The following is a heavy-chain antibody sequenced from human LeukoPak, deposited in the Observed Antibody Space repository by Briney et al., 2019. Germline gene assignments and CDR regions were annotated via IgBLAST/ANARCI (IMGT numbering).Heavy chain of an antibody. D-gene: IGHD4-17*01. J-gene: IGHJ6*02. CDR3: ARDYYGDYYQSGYGMDV. V-gene: IGHV3-21*01. Sequence: GSLRLSCAASGFTFSTYSMNWVRQAPGKGLEWVSSISGSGSFEFYTDSVKGRFTISRDNVKRSLYLQLSSLRAEDTAVYYCARDYYGDYYQSGYGMDVWGQGTTVTVSS. CDR2: ISGSGSFE. CDR1: GFTFSTYS.